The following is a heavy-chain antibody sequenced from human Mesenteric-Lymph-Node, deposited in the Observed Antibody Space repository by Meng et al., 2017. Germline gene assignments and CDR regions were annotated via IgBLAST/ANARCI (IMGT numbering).Heavy chain of an antibody. CDR2: ISSSSNYI. J-gene: IGHJ4*02. D-gene: IGHD5-18*01. CDR3: ARDTPGLLFDY. V-gene: IGHV3-21*01. Sequence: EVQLVESGGGLVKPGGSLRLSCAASGFTSSSYTMNWVRRAPGKGLEWVSSISSSSNYIYSADSVKGRFTISRDNAKNSLYLQMNSLRAEDTAVYYCARDTPGLLFDYWGQGTLVTVSS. CDR1: GFTSSSYT.